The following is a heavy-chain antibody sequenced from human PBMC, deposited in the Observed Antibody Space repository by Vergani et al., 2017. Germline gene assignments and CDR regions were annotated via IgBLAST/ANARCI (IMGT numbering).Heavy chain of an antibody. D-gene: IGHD3-22*01. CDR2: FDPEDGEP. V-gene: IGHV1-24*01. CDR1: GYPLPELS. J-gene: IGHJ4*02. CDR3: ATGVDSSGYFVGFDY. Sequence: QVQLVQSGPGVKKPGAPVKFSCKVSGYPLPELSMNWVRQAPGKGLGWRGGFDPEDGEPIDAQKSQGRVTMTEDTSTDTAYMELSSLRSEDTAVYYCATGVDSSGYFVGFDYWGQGTLVTVSS.